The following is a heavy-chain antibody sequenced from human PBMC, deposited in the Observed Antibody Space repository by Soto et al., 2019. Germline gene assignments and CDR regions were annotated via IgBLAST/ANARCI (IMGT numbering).Heavy chain of an antibody. CDR2: IYYSGST. CDR1: GGSISSSSYY. J-gene: IGHJ6*02. V-gene: IGHV4-39*01. Sequence: SETLSLTCTVSGGSISSSSYYWGWIRQPPGKGLEWIGSIYYSGSTYYNPSLKSRITISVDTSKNQFSLKLSSVTAADTAVYYCVSFYYYYGMDVWGQGTTVTVSS. CDR3: VSFYYYYGMDV.